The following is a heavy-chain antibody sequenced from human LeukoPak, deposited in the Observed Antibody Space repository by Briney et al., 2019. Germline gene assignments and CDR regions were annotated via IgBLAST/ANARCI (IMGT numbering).Heavy chain of an antibody. Sequence: PSETLSLTCTVSGGSMSRYFWTWIRQSAGKGLEWIGRIYISGSTNYNPSLNSRLTMSVDTSKNQFSLKLSSVTAADTAVYYCARERCASGNPSTASFDYWGQGTLATVSS. V-gene: IGHV4-4*07. D-gene: IGHD1-14*01. CDR2: IYISGST. CDR1: GGSMSRYF. J-gene: IGHJ4*02. CDR3: ARERCASGNPSTASFDY.